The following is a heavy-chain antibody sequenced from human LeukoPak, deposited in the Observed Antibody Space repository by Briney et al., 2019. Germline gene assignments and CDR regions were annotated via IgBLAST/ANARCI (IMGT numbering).Heavy chain of an antibody. CDR1: GFTFSSYG. J-gene: IGHJ5*02. D-gene: IGHD5-18*01. Sequence: PGRSLRLSCAASGFTFSSYGMHWVRQAPGKGLEWVAVIWYDGSNKYYADSVKGRFTISRDNSKNTPYLQMNSLRAEDTAVYYCAKDVLRGYSYGPGWFDPWGQGTLVTVSS. V-gene: IGHV3-33*06. CDR3: AKDVLRGYSYGPGWFDP. CDR2: IWYDGSNK.